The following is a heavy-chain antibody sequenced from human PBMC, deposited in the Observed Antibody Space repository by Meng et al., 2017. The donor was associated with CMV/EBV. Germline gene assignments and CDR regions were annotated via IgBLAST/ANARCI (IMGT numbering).Heavy chain of an antibody. CDR2: INHSGST. V-gene: IGHV4-34*01. CDR1: GGSFSGYY. Sequence: GSLRLSCAVYGGSFSGYYWSWIRQPPGKGLEWIGEINHSGSTNYNPSLKSRVTISVDTSKNQFSLKLSSVTAADTAVYYRARGPTYYYYYYGMDVWGQGTTVTVSS. CDR3: ARGPTYYYYYYGMDV. J-gene: IGHJ6*02.